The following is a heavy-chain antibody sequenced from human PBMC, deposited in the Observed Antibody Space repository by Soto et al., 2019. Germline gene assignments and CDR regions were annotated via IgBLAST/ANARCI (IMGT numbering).Heavy chain of an antibody. J-gene: IGHJ3*02. V-gene: IGHV3-13*01. CDR1: GFTFSSYD. Sequence: EVQLVESGGGLVQPGGSLRLSCAASGFTFSSYDMHWVRQATGKGLEWVSAIGTAGDTYYPGSVKGRFTISRENAKNSLYLQMNSLRAGDTAVYYCARQKRMVRGVIITPDAFDIWGQGTMVTVSS. D-gene: IGHD3-10*01. CDR3: ARQKRMVRGVIITPDAFDI. CDR2: IGTAGDT.